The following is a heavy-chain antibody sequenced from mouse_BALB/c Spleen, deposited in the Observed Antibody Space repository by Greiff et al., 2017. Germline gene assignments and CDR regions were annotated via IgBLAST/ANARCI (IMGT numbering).Heavy chain of an antibody. D-gene: IGHD4-1*01. CDR1: GFTFSSYG. Sequence: EVQGVESGGGLVQPGGSLKLSCAASGFTFSSYGMSWVRQTPDKRLELVATINSNGGSTYYPDSVKGRFTISRDNAKNTLYLQMSSLKSEDTAMYYCARDQGWDAFFDYWGQGTTLTVSS. CDR2: INSNGGST. V-gene: IGHV5-6-3*01. J-gene: IGHJ2*01. CDR3: ARDQGWDAFFDY.